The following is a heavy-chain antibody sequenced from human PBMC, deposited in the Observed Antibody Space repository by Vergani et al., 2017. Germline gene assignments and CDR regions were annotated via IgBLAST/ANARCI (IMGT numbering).Heavy chain of an antibody. V-gene: IGHV4-61*10. CDR2: IYYSGST. CDR3: ARESSGSSNRYYYYYMDV. D-gene: IGHD3-3*01. Sequence: QLQLQESGPGLVKPSETLSLTCTVSGGSISSSSYYWGWIRQPAGKGLEWIGYIYYSGSTNYNPSLKSRCTISVDTSKNQFSLKLSSVTAADTAVYYCARESSGSSNRYYYYYMDVWGKGTTVTVSS. CDR1: GGSISSSSYY. J-gene: IGHJ6*03.